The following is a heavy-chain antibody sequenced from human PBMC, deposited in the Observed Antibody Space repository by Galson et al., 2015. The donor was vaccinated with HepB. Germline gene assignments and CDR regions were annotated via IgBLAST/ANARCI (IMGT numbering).Heavy chain of an antibody. CDR3: ARDREYYDSSGYSAVDAFDI. Sequence: SLRLSCAASGFTFSNYNMNWVHQAPGKGLEWVSYISSSSRTIYYADSVKGRFTISRDNAKNSLYLQMNSLRAEDTAVYYCARDREYYDSSGYSAVDAFDIWGQGTVVTVSS. V-gene: IGHV3-48*01. CDR1: GFTFSNYN. J-gene: IGHJ3*02. D-gene: IGHD3-22*01. CDR2: ISSSSRTI.